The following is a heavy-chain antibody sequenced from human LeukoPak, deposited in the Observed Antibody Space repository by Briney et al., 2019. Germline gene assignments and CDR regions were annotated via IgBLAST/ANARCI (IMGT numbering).Heavy chain of an antibody. CDR3: AREGYDILTGYLPFDY. D-gene: IGHD3-9*01. CDR1: GFTFSDYY. J-gene: IGHJ4*02. CDR2: ISSSGSTI. V-gene: IGHV3-11*04. Sequence: GSLRLSCAASGFTFSDYYMSWIRQAPGKGLEGVSYISSSGSTIYYADSVKGRFTISRDNAKNSLYLQMNSLRAEDTAVYYCAREGYDILTGYLPFDYWGQGTLVTVSS.